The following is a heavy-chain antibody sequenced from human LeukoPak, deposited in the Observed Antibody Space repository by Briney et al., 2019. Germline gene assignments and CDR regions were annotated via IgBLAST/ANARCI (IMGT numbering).Heavy chain of an antibody. CDR3: AVMVRASASFDY. CDR1: GGSISSSSYY. CDR2: IYYSGST. V-gene: IGHV4-39*07. Sequence: PSETLSLTCTVSGGSISSSSYYWGWIRQPPGKGLEWIGSIYYSGSTNYNPSLKSRVTISIDTSKNQFSLKLSSVTAADTAVYYCAVMVRASASFDYWGQGTLVTVSS. D-gene: IGHD3-10*01. J-gene: IGHJ4*02.